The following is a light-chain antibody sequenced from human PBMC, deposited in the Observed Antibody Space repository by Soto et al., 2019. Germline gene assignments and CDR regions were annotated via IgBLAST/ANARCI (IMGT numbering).Light chain of an antibody. CDR3: QQYGSSIT. V-gene: IGKV3-20*01. J-gene: IGKJ5*01. Sequence: EIVLTQSPGTLSLSPGERATLSCMASQSVSSSYLAWYQQKPGQAPRLLIYGASSRATGIPDRFSGSGSGTDFTLTISRLEPEDFAVYYCQQYGSSITFGQGTRLEI. CDR2: GAS. CDR1: QSVSSSY.